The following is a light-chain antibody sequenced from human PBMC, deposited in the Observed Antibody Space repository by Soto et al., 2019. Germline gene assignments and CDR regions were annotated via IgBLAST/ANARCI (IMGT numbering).Light chain of an antibody. CDR2: GAS. CDR1: QSVSSSY. V-gene: IGKV3-20*01. CDR3: QQYGNPPPNA. Sequence: EIVLTQSPGTLSLSPGERATLSCRASQSVSSSYLAWYQQKPGQAPRVLIYGASSRATGIPDRFSGSGSETDFTLTISRLEPEDFAVYFCQQYGNPPPNAFGQGTKVEIK. J-gene: IGKJ2*01.